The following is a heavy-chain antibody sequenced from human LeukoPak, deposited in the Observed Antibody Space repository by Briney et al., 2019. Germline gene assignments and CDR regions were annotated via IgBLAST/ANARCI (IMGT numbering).Heavy chain of an antibody. J-gene: IGHJ4*02. V-gene: IGHV1-2*06. CDR2: INPNSGGT. D-gene: IGHD2-2*01. Sequence: ASVKVSCKASGYTFTGYYMHWVRQAPGQGLEWMGRINPNSGGTNYAQKFQGRVTMTRDTSISTAYMELSRLRSDDTAVYYCARAPRYCRSTSCLIFDYWGQGTLVTVSS. CDR1: GYTFTGYY. CDR3: ARAPRYCRSTSCLIFDY.